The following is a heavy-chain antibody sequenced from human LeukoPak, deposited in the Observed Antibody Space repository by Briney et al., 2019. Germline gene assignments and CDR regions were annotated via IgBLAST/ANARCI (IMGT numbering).Heavy chain of an antibody. CDR3: ARDSRHTQTGNSGAFDI. V-gene: IGHV6-1*01. D-gene: IGHD4-23*01. CDR2: TYYRSKWYN. Sequence: SQTLSLTCAISGDSVSSNSAAWNWIRQSPSRGLEWLGRTYYRSKWYNDYAVSVKSRITINPDTSKNQFSLQLNSVTPEDTAVYDCARDSRHTQTGNSGAFDIWGQGTMVTVSS. J-gene: IGHJ3*02. CDR1: GDSVSSNSAA.